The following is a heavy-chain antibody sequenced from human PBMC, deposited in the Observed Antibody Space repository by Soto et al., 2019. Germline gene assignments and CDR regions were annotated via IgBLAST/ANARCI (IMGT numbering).Heavy chain of an antibody. Sequence: SETLSLTCTVAGGSIKSGDVYWIWIRRPPGKGLEWIGYIYYSGSTDYDPSLKSRVTISMDKSKNQFSLKLGSVTAADTAMYYCARHRGYSYGYAYYYGMDVWGQGTTVTVSS. D-gene: IGHD5-18*01. CDR2: IYYSGST. CDR1: GGSIKSGDVY. V-gene: IGHV4-30-4*01. CDR3: ARHRGYSYGYAYYYGMDV. J-gene: IGHJ6*02.